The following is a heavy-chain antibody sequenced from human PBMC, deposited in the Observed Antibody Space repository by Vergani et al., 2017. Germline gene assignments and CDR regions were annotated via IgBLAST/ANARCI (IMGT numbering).Heavy chain of an antibody. CDR3: ARSPYSYGDYDLRDY. CDR1: GFTVSSNY. CDR2: TYSGGSP. J-gene: IGHJ4*02. Sequence: EVQLVESGGGLIQPGGSLRLSCAASGFTVSSNYMSWVRQAPGKGLEWVSVTYSGGSPYYADSVKGRFTIPRDNPKNTLYLQMNSRRAEDTAVYYCARSPYSYGDYDLRDYWGQGTLVTVSS. V-gene: IGHV3-53*01. D-gene: IGHD4-17*01.